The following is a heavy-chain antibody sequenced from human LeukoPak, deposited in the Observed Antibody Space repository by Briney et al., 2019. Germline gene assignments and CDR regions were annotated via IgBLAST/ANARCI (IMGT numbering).Heavy chain of an antibody. CDR1: GGSVSSGSYY. CDR3: ARVDNFKWFDP. D-gene: IGHD1-20*01. J-gene: IGHJ5*02. Sequence: PSETLSLTCTVSGGSVSSGSYYWSWIRQPPGRGLEWMGYFYYSGSTNYNPSLKSRVTISVDTSKNQFSLKLSSVTAADTAVYYCARVDNFKWFDPWGQGTLVTVSS. CDR2: FYYSGST. V-gene: IGHV4-61*01.